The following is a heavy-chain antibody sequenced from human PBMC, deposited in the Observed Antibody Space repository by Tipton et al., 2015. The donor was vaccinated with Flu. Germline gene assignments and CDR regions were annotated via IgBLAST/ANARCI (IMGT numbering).Heavy chain of an antibody. J-gene: IGHJ4*02. CDR3: ATLTGDDY. CDR1: GFTFSRYA. V-gene: IGHV3-23*01. CDR2: VSGGGAIT. Sequence: SLRLSCAASGFTFSRYAMSWVRQAPGKGLEWVSAVSGGGAITYFADSVKGRFTISRDNSKNILYLQLNSLRAEDTANYYCATLTGDDYWGQGIMVTVSS. D-gene: IGHD7-27*01.